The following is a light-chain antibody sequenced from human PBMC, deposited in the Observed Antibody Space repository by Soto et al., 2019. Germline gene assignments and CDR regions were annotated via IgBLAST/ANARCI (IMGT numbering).Light chain of an antibody. CDR1: QSISSW. J-gene: IGKJ1*01. Sequence: DIQMTQSPSTLSASVGDRVTITCRASQSISSWLAWYQQKPGKAPKLLICKASSLESGVPSRFSGSGSGTEFTLTISSLQPDDFATYYCQQYNSYSWTFGQGTKVEIK. CDR2: KAS. CDR3: QQYNSYSWT. V-gene: IGKV1-5*03.